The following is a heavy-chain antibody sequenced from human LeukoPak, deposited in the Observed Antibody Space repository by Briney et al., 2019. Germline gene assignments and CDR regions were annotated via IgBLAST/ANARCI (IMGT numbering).Heavy chain of an antibody. CDR3: ARSRDPYYYDSSGS. Sequence: SETLSLTCTVSGGSISSYYWSWIRQPPGKGLEWIGYIYSSGSTNYNPSLKSRVTISVDTSKNQFSLKLSSVTAADTAVYYCARSRDPYYYDSSGSWGQGTLVTVSS. J-gene: IGHJ4*02. CDR2: IYSSGST. V-gene: IGHV4-59*01. CDR1: GGSISSYY. D-gene: IGHD3-22*01.